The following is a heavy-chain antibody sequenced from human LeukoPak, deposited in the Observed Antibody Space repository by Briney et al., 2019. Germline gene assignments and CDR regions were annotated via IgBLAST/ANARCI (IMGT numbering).Heavy chain of an antibody. CDR2: ISRDGSNK. D-gene: IGHD3-16*01. J-gene: IGHJ4*02. Sequence: GGSLRLSCEASGFTFSSFVMHWVREAPGKGLEWVAIISRDGSNKYYADSVKGRFIISRDNSKNTLYLQMNSLRVEDTAMYYCTRSYTLWGGSDYWGQGTLVTVSS. V-gene: IGHV3-30-3*01. CDR1: GFTFSSFV. CDR3: TRSYTLWGGSDY.